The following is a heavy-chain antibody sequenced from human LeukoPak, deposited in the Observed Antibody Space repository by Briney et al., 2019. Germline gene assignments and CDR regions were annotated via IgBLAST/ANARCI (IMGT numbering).Heavy chain of an antibody. D-gene: IGHD3-22*01. CDR1: GGSISSYY. CDR2: IYTSGST. Sequence: SETLSLTSTVSGGSISSYYWSWIRPPAGKGLEWIGRIYTSGSTNYNPSLKSRVTMSVDTSKNPSSLKLSSVTAADTAVYYCAWEVASTMIVGNWFDPWGQGTLVTVSS. V-gene: IGHV4-4*07. CDR3: AWEVASTMIVGNWFDP. J-gene: IGHJ5*02.